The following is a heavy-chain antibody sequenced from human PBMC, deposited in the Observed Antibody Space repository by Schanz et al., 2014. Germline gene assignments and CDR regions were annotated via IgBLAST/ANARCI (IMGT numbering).Heavy chain of an antibody. CDR3: AKDQLANYRGSGYNWFDP. V-gene: IGHV3-30-3*01. CDR2: ISYDGSST. J-gene: IGHJ5*02. Sequence: QVQLVESGGGVVQPGKALRLSCAASGFTFRSYTMHWVRQAPGKGLDWVAVISYDGSSTYYADSVKGQFTVSRDNSKNTVYLQMNSLRADDTAVYYCAKDQLANYRGSGYNWFDPWGQGTLVTVSS. CDR1: GFTFRSYT. D-gene: IGHD3-10*01.